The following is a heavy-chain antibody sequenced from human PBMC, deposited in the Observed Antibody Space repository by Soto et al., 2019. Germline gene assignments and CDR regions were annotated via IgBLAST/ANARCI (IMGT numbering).Heavy chain of an antibody. V-gene: IGHV1-46*01. CDR3: ARDGWLTKYYSYGMDV. Sequence: QVQLVQSGAEVKKPGASVKVSCKASGYTFTSYYMHWVRQAPGQGLEWMGIINPSGGSTSYAQKFQGRVTMTRDTSTSTVDMALSSLSSEDTAVYYCARDGWLTKYYSYGMDVWGQGTTVTVSS. CDR2: INPSGGST. D-gene: IGHD5-18*01. J-gene: IGHJ6*02. CDR1: GYTFTSYY.